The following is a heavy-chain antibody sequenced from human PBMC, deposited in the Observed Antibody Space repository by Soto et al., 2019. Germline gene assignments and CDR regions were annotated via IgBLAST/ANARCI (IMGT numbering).Heavy chain of an antibody. CDR2: ISGSGGST. V-gene: IGHV3-23*01. CDR3: AKDPDTITMVRGVAYYFDY. CDR1: GFTFRSYA. J-gene: IGHJ4*02. Sequence: GGSLRLSCAASGFTFRSYAMSWVRQAPGKGLEWVSAISGSGGSTYYADSVKGRFTISRDNSKNTLYLQMNSLRAEDTAVYYCAKDPDTITMVRGVAYYFDYWGQGTLVTVSS. D-gene: IGHD3-10*01.